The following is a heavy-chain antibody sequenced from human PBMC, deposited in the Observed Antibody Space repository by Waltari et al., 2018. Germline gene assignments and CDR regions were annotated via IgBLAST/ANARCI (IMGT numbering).Heavy chain of an antibody. CDR2: IYTSGGT. CDR1: GGSISSYY. Sequence: QVQLQESGPGLVKPSETLSLTCTVSGGSISSYYWSWIRQPAGKGMEGIGRIYTSGGTNYNPALKSRVTMLVDTSKNQFSLKLSSGTAADTAVYYCARESLYCSSTSCYSVDYWGQGTLVTVSS. V-gene: IGHV4-4*07. CDR3: ARESLYCSSTSCYSVDY. D-gene: IGHD2-2*01. J-gene: IGHJ4*02.